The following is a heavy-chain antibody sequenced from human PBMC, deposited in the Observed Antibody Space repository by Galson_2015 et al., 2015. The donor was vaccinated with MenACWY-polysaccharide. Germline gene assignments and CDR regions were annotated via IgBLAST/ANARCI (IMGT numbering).Heavy chain of an antibody. Sequence: SLRLSCAASGFTFVNYAMSWVRQAPGKGLEWVSAISGSGGSTYYADSVKGRFTISRDNSKNTLYLQMNSLRAEDTAVYYCAKDRGRRLYSPDYFHYWGQGTLVTVSS. V-gene: IGHV3-23*01. CDR2: ISGSGGST. CDR1: GFTFVNYA. D-gene: IGHD5-18*01. CDR3: AKDRGRRLYSPDYFHY. J-gene: IGHJ4*02.